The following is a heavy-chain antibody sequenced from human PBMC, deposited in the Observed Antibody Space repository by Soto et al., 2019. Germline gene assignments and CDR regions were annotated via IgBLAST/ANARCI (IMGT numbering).Heavy chain of an antibody. J-gene: IGHJ4*02. V-gene: IGHV3-23*01. CDR2: ISGSGGST. D-gene: IGHD6-13*01. CDR3: AKDLDSSTWSVDS. Sequence: EVQLLESGGGLVQPGGSLRLSCAASGFTFSSYAMSWVRQAPGKGLEWVSAISGSGGSTYYADSVKGRFTISRDNSKNTLYLQRISLRAEETAVYYCAKDLDSSTWSVDSWCQGTLVTVSS. CDR1: GFTFSSYA.